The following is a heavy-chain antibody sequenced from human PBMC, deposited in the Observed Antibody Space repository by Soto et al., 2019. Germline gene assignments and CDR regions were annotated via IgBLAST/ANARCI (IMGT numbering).Heavy chain of an antibody. CDR2: IYYSGST. V-gene: IGHV4-39*01. Sequence: SETLSLTCTVSGGSISSSSYYWGWIRQPPGKGLEWIGSIYYSGSTYYNPSLKSRVTISVDTSKNQFSLKRSSVTAADTAVYYCARQRNYDFWSGYPYYFDYWGQGTLVTVSS. CDR1: GGSISSSSYY. D-gene: IGHD3-3*01. CDR3: ARQRNYDFWSGYPYYFDY. J-gene: IGHJ4*02.